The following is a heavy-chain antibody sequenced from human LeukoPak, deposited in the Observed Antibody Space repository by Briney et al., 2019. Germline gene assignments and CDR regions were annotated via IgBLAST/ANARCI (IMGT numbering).Heavy chain of an antibody. V-gene: IGHV4-59*01. J-gene: IGHJ4*02. Sequence: NPSETLSLTCTVSGGSISSYYWSWIRQPPGKGLEWIGYIYYSGSTNYNPSLKSRVTISVDTSKNQFSLKLSSVTAADTAVYYCARKRRDGYNYLDYWGQGTLVTVSS. D-gene: IGHD5-24*01. CDR1: GGSISSYY. CDR3: ARKRRDGYNYLDY. CDR2: IYYSGST.